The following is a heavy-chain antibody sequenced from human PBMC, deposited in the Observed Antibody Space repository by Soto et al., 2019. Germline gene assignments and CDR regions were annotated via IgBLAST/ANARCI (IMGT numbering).Heavy chain of an antibody. V-gene: IGHV4-59*08. Sequence: SETLSLTCTVSGGSISIYYWSWIRQHPGKGLEWIGYIYYSGSTNYNPSLKSRVTISVDTSKNQFSLKLSSVTAADTAVYYCARHTGYGDYDAFDIWGQGTMVTVSS. CDR1: GGSISIYY. CDR3: ARHTGYGDYDAFDI. CDR2: IYYSGST. J-gene: IGHJ3*02. D-gene: IGHD4-17*01.